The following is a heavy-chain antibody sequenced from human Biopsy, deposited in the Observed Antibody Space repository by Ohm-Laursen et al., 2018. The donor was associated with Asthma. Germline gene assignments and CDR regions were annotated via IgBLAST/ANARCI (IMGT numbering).Heavy chain of an antibody. D-gene: IGHD3-10*01. CDR1: GYTFNSAG. V-gene: IGHV1-18*01. J-gene: IGHJ6*02. CDR2: ISVYNGNT. Sequence: SVKVSCKTSGYTFNSAGITWVRQAPGQGLKRMGWISVYNGNTKVAQKLQDRVTMITDTSTSTAYMELRSLRSDDTAVYFCARAVDYSHYYGIDVWGQGTTVTVS. CDR3: ARAVDYSHYYGIDV.